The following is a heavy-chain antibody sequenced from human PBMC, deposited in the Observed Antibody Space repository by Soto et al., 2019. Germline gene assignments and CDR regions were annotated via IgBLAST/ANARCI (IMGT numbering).Heavy chain of an antibody. Sequence: KPSETLSLTCTVSGGSVSSGRFYWGWIRQPPGKGLEWIGSIYHSGSTYYNPSLKSRVTISVDTSKNQFSLKLSSVTAADTAVYYCARGPDFWSGYFGWFDPWGQGTLVTVSS. CDR3: ARGPDFWSGYFGWFDP. J-gene: IGHJ5*02. CDR1: GGSVSSGRFY. D-gene: IGHD3-3*01. V-gene: IGHV4-39*07. CDR2: IYHSGST.